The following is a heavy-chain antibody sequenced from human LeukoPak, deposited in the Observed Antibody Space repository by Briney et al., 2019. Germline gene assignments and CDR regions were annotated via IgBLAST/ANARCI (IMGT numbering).Heavy chain of an antibody. Sequence: ASVKVSCKASGYTFTSYDINWVRQATGQGLEWMGWMNPNSGNTGYAQKFQGRVTMTRSTSINTAYMELSSLRSEDTAVDYCARGPNYAFWSGSYYYYMDVWGKGTTVTVSS. CDR3: ARGPNYAFWSGSYYYYMDV. J-gene: IGHJ6*03. V-gene: IGHV1-8*01. D-gene: IGHD3-3*01. CDR1: GYTFTSYD. CDR2: MNPNSGNT.